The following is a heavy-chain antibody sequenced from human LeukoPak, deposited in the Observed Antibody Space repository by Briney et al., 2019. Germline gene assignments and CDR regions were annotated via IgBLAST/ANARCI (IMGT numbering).Heavy chain of an antibody. D-gene: IGHD3-10*01. CDR3: AKDHNYYGNEIDY. CDR1: GFTFDDYA. V-gene: IGHV3-9*01. CDR2: ISWNSGSI. Sequence: PGRSLRLSCAASGFTFDDYAMHWVRQAPGKGLEWVSGISWNSGSIGYADSVKGRFTISRDNAKNSLYLQMNSLRAEDTALYYCAKDHNYYGNEIDYWGQGTLVTVSS. J-gene: IGHJ4*02.